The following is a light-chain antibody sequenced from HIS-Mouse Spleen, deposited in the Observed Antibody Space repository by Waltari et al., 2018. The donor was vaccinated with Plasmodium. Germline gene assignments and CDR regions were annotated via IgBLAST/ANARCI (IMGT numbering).Light chain of an antibody. CDR3: YSTDSSGNHRV. Sequence: SYELTQPPSVSVSPGQTARITCSGDALPKKYAYWYQQKSGQATVLVIYEDSKRPSGIPERFAGSSSGTMATLTISGAQVEEEADYYCYSTDSSGNHRVFGGGTKLTVL. CDR2: EDS. J-gene: IGLJ3*02. V-gene: IGLV3-10*01. CDR1: ALPKKY.